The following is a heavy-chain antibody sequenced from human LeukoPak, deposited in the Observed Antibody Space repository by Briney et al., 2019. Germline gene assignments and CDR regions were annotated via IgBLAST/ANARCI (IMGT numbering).Heavy chain of an antibody. D-gene: IGHD3-22*01. V-gene: IGHV3-11*04. J-gene: IGHJ4*02. CDR2: ISSSGGNI. CDR3: ARDRSEDDSSGYIHRDFDF. CDR1: GFTFSDYC. Sequence: GGSLRLSCAASGFTFSDYCMNWIRQAPGKGLEWISYISSSGGNIKYADPVQGRFAISRDNAKKSLFLQMNSLRAEDTAVYYCARDRSEDDSSGYIHRDFDFWGQGTLVIVSS.